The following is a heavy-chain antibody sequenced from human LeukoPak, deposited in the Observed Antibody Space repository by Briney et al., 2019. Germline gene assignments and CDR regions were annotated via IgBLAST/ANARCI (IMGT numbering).Heavy chain of an antibody. D-gene: IGHD3-22*01. CDR3: ARDRGYYYDSSGYYRREVVPPSYWYFDL. CDR2: IYHSGST. V-gene: IGHV4-30-2*01. Sequence: SQTLSLTCAVSGGSISSGGYSWSWIRQPPGKGLEWIGYIYHSGSTYYNPSLKSRVTISVDRSKNQFSLKLSSATAADTAVYYCARDRGYYYDSSGYYRREVVPPSYWYFDLWGRGTLVTVSS. J-gene: IGHJ2*01. CDR1: GGSISSGGYS.